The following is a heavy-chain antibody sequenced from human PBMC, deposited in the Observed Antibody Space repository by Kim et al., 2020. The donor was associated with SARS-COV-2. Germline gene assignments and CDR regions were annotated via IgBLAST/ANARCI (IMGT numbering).Heavy chain of an antibody. V-gene: IGHV1-46*01. Sequence: ASVKVSCKASGYTFTSYYMHWVRQAPGQGLEWMGIINPSGGSTSYAQKFQGRVTMTRDTSTSTVYMELSSLRSEDTAVYYCARDRSPAVTIRFPTPYYYYYGMDVWGQGTTVTVSS. D-gene: IGHD4-4*01. CDR3: ARDRSPAVTIRFPTPYYYYYGMDV. J-gene: IGHJ6*02. CDR1: GYTFTSYY. CDR2: INPSGGST.